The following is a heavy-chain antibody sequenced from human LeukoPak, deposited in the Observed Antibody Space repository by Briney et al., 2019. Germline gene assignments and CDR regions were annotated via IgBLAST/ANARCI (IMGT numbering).Heavy chain of an antibody. J-gene: IGHJ4*02. CDR3: ARRSSSEF. D-gene: IGHD6-6*01. V-gene: IGHV5-51*01. CDR2: INPGNSDT. Sequence: GESLKISCKGSGYSFSNYWIGWVRQMPGKGLEWMAIINPGNSDTKYNPAFQGQVIISADKSISTAYLQWGSLKASDSAMYYCARRSSSEFWGQGTLVTVSS. CDR1: GYSFSNYW.